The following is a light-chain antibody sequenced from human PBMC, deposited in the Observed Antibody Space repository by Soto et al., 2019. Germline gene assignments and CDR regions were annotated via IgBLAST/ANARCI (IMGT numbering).Light chain of an antibody. Sequence: QSALTQPASVSGSPGQSLTISCTGTSSDVGSYNLVSWYQQHPGKAPKLMIYEGSKRPSGVSNRFSGSKSGNTASLTISGLQAEDEAEYYCCSYAGSSTSFGGGTQLTVL. CDR2: EGS. V-gene: IGLV2-23*01. CDR3: CSYAGSSTS. J-gene: IGLJ2*01. CDR1: SSDVGSYNL.